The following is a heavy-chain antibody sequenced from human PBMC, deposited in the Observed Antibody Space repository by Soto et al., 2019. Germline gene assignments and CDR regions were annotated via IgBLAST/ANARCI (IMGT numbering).Heavy chain of an antibody. V-gene: IGHV4-34*01. D-gene: IGHD3-10*01. CDR3: ARFGVLWFGGLPYYYGMDV. J-gene: IGHJ6*02. CDR2: INHSGST. CDR1: GGSFSGYY. Sequence: SETLSLTCAVYGGSFSGYYWSWSRQPPGKGLEWIGEINHSGSTNYNPSLKSRVTISVDTSKNQFSLKLSSVTAADTAVYYCARFGVLWFGGLPYYYGMDVWGQGTTVT.